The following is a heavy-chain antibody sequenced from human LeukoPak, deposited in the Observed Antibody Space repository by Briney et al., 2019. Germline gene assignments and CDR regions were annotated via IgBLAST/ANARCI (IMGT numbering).Heavy chain of an antibody. CDR3: ARDLEGAVTTHDY. Sequence: GGSLRLSCAASGFTFSSYWMSWGRQAPGKGLEWVANIKQDGSEKYYVDSVKGRFTISRDNAKNSLYLQMNSLRAEDTAVYYCARDLEGAVTTHDYWGQGTLVTVSS. CDR1: GFTFSSYW. CDR2: IKQDGSEK. J-gene: IGHJ4*02. V-gene: IGHV3-7*01. D-gene: IGHD4-11*01.